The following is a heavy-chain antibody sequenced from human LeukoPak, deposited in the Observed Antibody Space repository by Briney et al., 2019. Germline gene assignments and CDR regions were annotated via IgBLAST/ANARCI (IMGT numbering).Heavy chain of an antibody. Sequence: GESLKISCKASGYSFTSYDINWVRQATGQGLEWMGWMNPNSGNTGYAQKFQGRVTMTRNTSISTAYMELSSLRSEDTAVYYCARGFQSGHYYDSSGYDYWGQGTLVTVSS. CDR2: MNPNSGNT. CDR1: GYSFTSYD. D-gene: IGHD3-22*01. J-gene: IGHJ4*02. V-gene: IGHV1-8*01. CDR3: ARGFQSGHYYDSSGYDY.